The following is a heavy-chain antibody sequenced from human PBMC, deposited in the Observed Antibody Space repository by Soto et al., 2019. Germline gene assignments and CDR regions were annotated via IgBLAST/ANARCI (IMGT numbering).Heavy chain of an antibody. CDR3: AKPPIVVVTADI. J-gene: IGHJ4*02. D-gene: IGHD2-21*02. CDR2: ISGSGGST. Sequence: SGGSLRLSCAASGFTFSSYAMSWVRQAPGKGLEWVSAISGSGGSTYYADSVKGRFTISRDNSKNTLYLQMNSLRAEDTAVYYCAKPPIVVVTADIWGQGTLVTVSS. V-gene: IGHV3-23*01. CDR1: GFTFSSYA.